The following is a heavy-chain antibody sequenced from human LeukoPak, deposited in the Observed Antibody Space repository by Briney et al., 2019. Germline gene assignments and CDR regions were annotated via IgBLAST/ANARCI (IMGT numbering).Heavy chain of an antibody. CDR3: ARVLCSSTNCLNGWFDR. CDR2: MNSNSGNT. Sequence: AASVKVSCKASSYTFTTYDFHWVRQAAGQGLAWMGWMNSNSGNTGYAQQFQGRVTMTRNTSISTADMELSSLRSEDSAVYYCARVLCSSTNCLNGWFDRWGQGTLVTVSS. V-gene: IGHV1-8*02. D-gene: IGHD2-2*01. J-gene: IGHJ5*02. CDR1: SYTFTTYD.